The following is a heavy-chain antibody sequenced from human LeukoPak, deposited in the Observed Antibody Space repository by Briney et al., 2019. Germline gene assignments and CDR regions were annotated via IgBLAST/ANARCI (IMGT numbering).Heavy chain of an antibody. CDR3: AKDLSGYSSGWYGAPNDY. J-gene: IGHJ4*02. D-gene: IGHD6-19*01. Sequence: GGSLRLSCAASGFTFSSYAMSWVRQAPGKGLEWVSAISGSGGSTYYADSVKGRFTISRDNPKNTLYLQMNSLRAEDTAVYYCAKDLSGYSSGWYGAPNDYWGQGTLVTVSS. CDR2: ISGSGGST. CDR1: GFTFSSYA. V-gene: IGHV3-23*01.